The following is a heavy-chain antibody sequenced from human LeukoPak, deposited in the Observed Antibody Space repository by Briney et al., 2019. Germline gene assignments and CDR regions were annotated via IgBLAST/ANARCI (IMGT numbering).Heavy chain of an antibody. CDR3: ARASGSGSYYFGY. D-gene: IGHD3-10*01. Sequence: SETLSLTCTVSGGSISSYYWSWIRQPPGKGLEWIGYIYYSGSTNYNPSLKSRVTISVDTSKNQFSLKLSSVTAADTAVYYCARASGSGSYYFGYWGQGTLVTVSS. J-gene: IGHJ4*02. CDR2: IYYSGST. CDR1: GGSISSYY. V-gene: IGHV4-59*12.